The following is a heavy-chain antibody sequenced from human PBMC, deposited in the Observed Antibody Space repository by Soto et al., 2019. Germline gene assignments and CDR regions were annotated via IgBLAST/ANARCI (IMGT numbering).Heavy chain of an antibody. CDR1: GFTFSSYA. CDR3: AKVVYERSVNDALDI. Sequence: GGSLRLSCAASGFTFSSYAMHWVRQAPGKGLEWVSSISSTTNYIYYGDSMKGRFTISRDNAKNSLYLQMDSLRAEDTAVYYCAKVVYERSVNDALDIWGQGTMVTVSS. CDR2: ISSTTNYI. V-gene: IGHV3-21*04. D-gene: IGHD3-22*01. J-gene: IGHJ3*02.